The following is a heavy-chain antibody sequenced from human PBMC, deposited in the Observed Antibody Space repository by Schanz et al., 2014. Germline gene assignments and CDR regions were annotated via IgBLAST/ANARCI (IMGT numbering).Heavy chain of an antibody. CDR2: ISSDGNQQ. CDR1: GFTFSNYA. D-gene: IGHD4-17*01. CDR3: VRDLGGDQTDY. V-gene: IGHV3-30*04. J-gene: IGHJ4*02. Sequence: QVQLVESGGGVVRPGGSLRLSCAGSGFTFSNYAIHWVRQAPGKGLEWVGVISSDGNQQYYVDSVRGRFTMSRDNSKNTVYLQVNSLRAEDTAVYYCVRDLGGDQTDYWGQGTLVTVSS.